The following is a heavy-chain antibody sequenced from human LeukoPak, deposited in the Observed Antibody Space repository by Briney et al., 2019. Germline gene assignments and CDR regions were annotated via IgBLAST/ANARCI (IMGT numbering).Heavy chain of an antibody. CDR2: IYYSGST. V-gene: IGHV4-59*08. D-gene: IGHD1-26*01. J-gene: IGHJ2*01. CDR1: GGSISSYY. CDR3: ARPGSGSYVDWYFDL. Sequence: PSETLSLTCTVSGGSISSYYWSWIRQPPGKGLEWIGYIYYSGSTNYNPSLKSRVTISVDTSKNQFSLKLSSVTAADTAVYYCARPGSGSYVDWYFDLWGRGTLVTVSS.